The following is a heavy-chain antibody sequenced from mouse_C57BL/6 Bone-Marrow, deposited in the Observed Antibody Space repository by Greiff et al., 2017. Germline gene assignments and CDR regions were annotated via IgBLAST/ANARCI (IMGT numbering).Heavy chain of an antibody. CDR3: AREDITTVVADYYAMDY. V-gene: IGHV1-50*01. D-gene: IGHD1-1*01. J-gene: IGHJ4*01. CDR1: GYTFTSYW. CDR2: IDPSDSYP. Sequence: QVQLQQPGAELVKPGASVKLSCKASGYTFTSYWMQWVKPRPGQGLEWIGEIDPSDSYPTYNQKFKGKATLTVDTSSSTAYMQLSSLTSEDSAVYYCAREDITTVVADYYAMDYWGQGTSVTVSS.